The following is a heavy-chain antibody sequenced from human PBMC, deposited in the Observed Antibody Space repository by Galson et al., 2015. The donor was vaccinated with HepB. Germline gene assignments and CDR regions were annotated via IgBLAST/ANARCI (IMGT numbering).Heavy chain of an antibody. CDR3: SRDFFGRMAASGLGY. CDR1: GGSISSSNW. Sequence: SETLSLTCAVSGGSISSSNWWSWVRQPPGKGLEWIGEIYHSGSTNYNPSLKSRVTISVDKSKNQFSLNLSSVTAADTAVYYCSRDFFGRMAASGLGYWGQGTLVTVSS. J-gene: IGHJ4*02. V-gene: IGHV4-4*02. CDR2: IYHSGST. D-gene: IGHD6-25*01.